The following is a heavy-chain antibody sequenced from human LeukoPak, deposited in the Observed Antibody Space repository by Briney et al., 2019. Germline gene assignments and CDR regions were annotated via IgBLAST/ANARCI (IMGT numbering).Heavy chain of an antibody. D-gene: IGHD1-14*01. CDR1: GVSFNDYY. CDR2: INHSGYT. J-gene: IGHJ4*02. CDR3: TRMTTGHDY. V-gene: IGHV4-34*01. Sequence: PSETLSLTCAVSGVSFNDYYWSWVRQSPGKGLEWIEEINHSGYTNDSPSLKSRVTISIDTSRKQFSLNLRSVTVADTAVYYCTRMTTGHDYWGQGTLVTVSS.